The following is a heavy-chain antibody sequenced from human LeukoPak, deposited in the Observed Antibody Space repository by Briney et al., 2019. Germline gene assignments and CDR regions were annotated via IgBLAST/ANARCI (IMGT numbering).Heavy chain of an antibody. CDR3: AKEPPYYRSPFDY. CDR1: GFTFSDYY. Sequence: PGGSLRLSCAASGFTFSDYYMSWIRQAPGKGLEWVSYISSSGSTIYYADSVKGRFTISRDNAKNSLYLQMNSLRAEDTAVYYCAKEPPYYRSPFDYWGQGTLVTVSS. J-gene: IGHJ4*02. CDR2: ISSSGSTI. D-gene: IGHD3-10*01. V-gene: IGHV3-11*01.